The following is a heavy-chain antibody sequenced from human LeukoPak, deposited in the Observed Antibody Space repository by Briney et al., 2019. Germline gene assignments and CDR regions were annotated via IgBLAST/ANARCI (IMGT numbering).Heavy chain of an antibody. CDR2: ISSSSSTM. CDR3: ARAGITTTGPLFQH. V-gene: IGHV3-48*01. J-gene: IGHJ1*01. CDR1: GFTFSTYS. Sequence: GGSLRLSCAASGFTFSTYSMNWVRQAPGKGLEWVSYISSSSSTMYYADSVKGRFTISRDSAKSSLYLQMNSLRAEDTAVYYCARAGITTTGPLFQHWGQGTLVTVSS. D-gene: IGHD6-13*01.